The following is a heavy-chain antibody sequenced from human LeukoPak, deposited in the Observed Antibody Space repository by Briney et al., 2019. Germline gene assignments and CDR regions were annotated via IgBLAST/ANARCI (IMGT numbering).Heavy chain of an antibody. V-gene: IGHV3-7*05. D-gene: IGHD1-7*01. Sequence: PGGSLRLSCAASGFSFSTFWMTWVRQAPGKGLEWVANIKPDGSEKYYVDSVKGRFTISRDNARNSLYLQMNSVRAEDTGVYYCAREELLAFDYWGQGSLVTVSS. J-gene: IGHJ4*02. CDR1: GFSFSTFW. CDR2: IKPDGSEK. CDR3: AREELLAFDY.